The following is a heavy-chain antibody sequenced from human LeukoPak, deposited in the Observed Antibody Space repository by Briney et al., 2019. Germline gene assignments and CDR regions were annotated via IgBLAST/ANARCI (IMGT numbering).Heavy chain of an antibody. Sequence: SQTLSLTCAISGDSVSSNSAAWNWIRQSPPRGLEWLGRTYYRSKWYNDYAVSVKSRITINPDTSKNQFSLQLNSVTPEDTAVYYCAREGDSYYYGMDVWGQGTTVTVSS. CDR1: GDSVSSNSAA. D-gene: IGHD2-21*02. CDR3: AREGDSYYYGMDV. J-gene: IGHJ6*02. CDR2: TYYRSKWYN. V-gene: IGHV6-1*01.